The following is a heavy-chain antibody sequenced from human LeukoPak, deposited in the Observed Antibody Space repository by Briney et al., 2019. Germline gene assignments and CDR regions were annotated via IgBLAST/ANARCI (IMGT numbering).Heavy chain of an antibody. CDR3: ARRLRDSSGWSFDY. J-gene: IGHJ4*02. CDR2: INHSGST. V-gene: IGHV4-34*01. D-gene: IGHD6-19*01. Sequence: SETLSLTCAVYGGSSSGYYWSWIRQPPGKGLEWIGEINHSGSTNYNPSLKSRVTISVDTSKNQFSLKLSSVTAADTAVYYCARRLRDSSGWSFDYWGQGTLVTVSS. CDR1: GGSSSGYY.